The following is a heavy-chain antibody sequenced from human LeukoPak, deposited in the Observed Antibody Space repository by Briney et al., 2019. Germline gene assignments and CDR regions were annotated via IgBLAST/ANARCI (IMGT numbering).Heavy chain of an antibody. Sequence: PGGSLRLSCAASGFTFSSYSMNWVRQAPGKGLEWVSSISSSSSYIYYADSVKGRFTVSRDNAKNSVYLQMNSLRAEDTAVYYCARDSGETGRGSDYWGQGTLVTVSS. V-gene: IGHV3-21*01. CDR3: ARDSGETGRGSDY. J-gene: IGHJ4*02. CDR1: GFTFSSYS. CDR2: ISSSSSYI. D-gene: IGHD3-10*01.